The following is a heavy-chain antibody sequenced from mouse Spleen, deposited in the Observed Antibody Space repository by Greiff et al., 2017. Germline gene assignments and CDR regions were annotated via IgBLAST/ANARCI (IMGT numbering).Heavy chain of an antibody. CDR3: ARRYGNYRYFDV. CDR2: ISSGSSTI. Sequence: EVKLVESGGGLVKPGGSLKLSCAASGFTFSDYGMHWVRQAPEKGLEWVAYISSGSSTIYYADTVKGRFTISRDNAKNTLFLQMTSLRSEDTAMYYCARRYGNYRYFDVWGAGTTVTVSS. J-gene: IGHJ1*01. CDR1: GFTFSDYG. D-gene: IGHD2-1*01. V-gene: IGHV5-17*01.